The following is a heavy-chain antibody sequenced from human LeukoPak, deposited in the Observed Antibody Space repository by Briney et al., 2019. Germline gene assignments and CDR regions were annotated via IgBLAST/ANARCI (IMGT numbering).Heavy chain of an antibody. V-gene: IGHV3-23*01. Sequence: GGSLRLSCAASGFTFSSYAMSWVRQAPGKGLEWVSAISGSGGSTYYADSVKGRFTISRDNAKNSLYLQMNSLRAEDTAVYYCARSPLRTFGVVIEPRYFDYWGQGTLVTVSS. CDR1: GFTFSSYA. CDR3: ARSPLRTFGVVIEPRYFDY. J-gene: IGHJ4*02. CDR2: ISGSGGST. D-gene: IGHD3-3*01.